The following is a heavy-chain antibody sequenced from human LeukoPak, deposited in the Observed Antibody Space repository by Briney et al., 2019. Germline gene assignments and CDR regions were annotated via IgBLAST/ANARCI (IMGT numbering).Heavy chain of an antibody. J-gene: IGHJ3*01. D-gene: IGHD1-26*01. Sequence: SETLSLTCTVPGGSISSYYWSWIRQPAGKGLEWIGRIYIDGSTNYNPSLKSRVTVSLDTSKNQFSLMLSSVTAADTAVYYCARDIIGGNYAWGQGTMVTVSS. CDR1: GGSISSYY. CDR3: ARDIIGGNYA. V-gene: IGHV4-4*07. CDR2: IYIDGST.